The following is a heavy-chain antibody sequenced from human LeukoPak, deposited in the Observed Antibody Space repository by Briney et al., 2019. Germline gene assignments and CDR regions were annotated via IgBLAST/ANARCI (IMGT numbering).Heavy chain of an antibody. CDR3: ARRGEGQTPIDC. CDR1: GGSISSYY. J-gene: IGHJ4*02. Sequence: SETLSLTCTVSGGSISSYYWSWIRQPPGKGLEWIGYIYYSGSTNYNPSLKSRVTISVDTSKNQFSLKLSSVTAADTAVYYCARRGEGQTPIDCWGQGTLVTVSS. D-gene: IGHD3-16*01. CDR2: IYYSGST. V-gene: IGHV4-59*01.